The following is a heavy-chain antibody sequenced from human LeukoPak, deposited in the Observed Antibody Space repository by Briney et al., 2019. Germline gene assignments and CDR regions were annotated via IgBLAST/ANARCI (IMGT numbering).Heavy chain of an antibody. V-gene: IGHV3-48*02. CDR3: ARVHRGYSYGRLDY. CDR1: GFTFSNYA. Sequence: PGRSLRLSCAASGFTFSNYAMHWVRQAPGKGLEWVSYISSSDNTIHYADSVKGRFTISRDNAKNSLYLEMNSLRDEDTAVYYCARVHRGYSYGRLDYWGQGTLVTVSS. CDR2: ISSSDNTI. D-gene: IGHD5-18*01. J-gene: IGHJ4*02.